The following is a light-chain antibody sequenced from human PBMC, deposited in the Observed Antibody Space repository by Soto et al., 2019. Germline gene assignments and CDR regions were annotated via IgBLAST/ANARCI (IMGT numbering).Light chain of an antibody. CDR1: QDISNY. J-gene: IGKJ4*01. CDR2: DAS. V-gene: IGKV1-33*01. CDR3: QQYDNLPP. Sequence: DIQMTQSPSSLSASVGDRVTITCQASQDISNYLNWYQQKPGKAPKLLIYDASNLETGVPSRFCGSGSVTDFTFTISSLQPEDIATYYCQQYDNLPPFGGGTKVEIK.